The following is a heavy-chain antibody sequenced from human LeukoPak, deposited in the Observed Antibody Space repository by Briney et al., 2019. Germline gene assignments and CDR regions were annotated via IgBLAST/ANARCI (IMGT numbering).Heavy chain of an antibody. CDR2: INKSGGNT. J-gene: IGHJ3*02. D-gene: IGHD3-22*01. CDR3: AKDTRSTVISVGAFEI. Sequence: GGSLRLSCAASGFTFTNYAMTWVRQAPGKGLEWVSTINKSGGNTYFADFAKGRFTISRDNSKNTLFLQMNSLGADDTALYYCAKDTRSTVISVGAFEIWGQGTMVTVSS. V-gene: IGHV3-23*01. CDR1: GFTFTNYA.